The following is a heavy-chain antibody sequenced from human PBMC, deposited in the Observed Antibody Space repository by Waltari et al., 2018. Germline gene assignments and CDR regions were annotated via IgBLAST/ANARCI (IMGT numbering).Heavy chain of an antibody. D-gene: IGHD3-22*01. CDR3: ARVANVAYYYSAGFDY. Sequence: QVQLVESGGGVVQPGNSLRLSCAASGFTLRTHGMHWVRQAPGKGMEWVAIIWLDGNAQYYAESVKGRFTVSRDNSKNILYLQMNSLRAGDTAIYYCARVANVAYYYSAGFDYWGLGTLVTVSS. V-gene: IGHV3-33*01. CDR2: IWLDGNAQ. CDR1: GFTLRTHG. J-gene: IGHJ4*02.